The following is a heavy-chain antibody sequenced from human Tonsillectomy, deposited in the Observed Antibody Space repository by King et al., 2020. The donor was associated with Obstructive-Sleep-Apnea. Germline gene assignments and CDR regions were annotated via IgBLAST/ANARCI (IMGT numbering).Heavy chain of an antibody. J-gene: IGHJ4*02. CDR2: INHSGST. CDR3: ARERWGYATRYYFDY. V-gene: IGHV4-34*01. D-gene: IGHD2-2*01. CDR1: GGSFSGYY. Sequence: QVKLQQWGAGLLRPSETLSLTCAVYGGSFSGYYWSWIRQPPGKGLEWIGEINHSGSTNYNPSLKSRVTISVDTSKNQFSLKLSSVTAADTAVYYCARERWGYATRYYFDYWGQGTLVTVSS.